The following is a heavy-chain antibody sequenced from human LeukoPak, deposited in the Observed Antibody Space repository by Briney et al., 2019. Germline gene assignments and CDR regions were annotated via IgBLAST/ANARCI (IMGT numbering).Heavy chain of an antibody. J-gene: IGHJ6*02. V-gene: IGHV4-59*12. D-gene: IGHD3-3*01. CDR3: AREGVSRYDFWSGYPLGYYYGMDV. CDR1: GGSISSYY. CDR2: IYYSGST. Sequence: PSETLSLTCTVSGGSISSYYWSWIRQPPGKGLEWIGYIYYSGSTYYNPSLKSRVTISVDTSKNQFSLKLSSVTAADTAVYYCAREGVSRYDFWSGYPLGYYYGMDVWGQGTTVTVSS.